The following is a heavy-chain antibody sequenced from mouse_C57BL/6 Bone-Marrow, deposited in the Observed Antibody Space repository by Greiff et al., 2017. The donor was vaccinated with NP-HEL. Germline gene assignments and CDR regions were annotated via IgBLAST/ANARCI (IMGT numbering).Heavy chain of an antibody. J-gene: IGHJ2*01. D-gene: IGHD4-1*01. Sequence: QVQLQQPGAELVRPGTSVKLSCKASGYTFTSYWMHWVKQRPGQGLEWIGVIDTSDSYTNYNQKFKGKATLTVDTSSSTAYLQLSSLTSEDSAVYYCAREDWDDDYWGQGTTLTVSS. CDR2: IDTSDSYT. CDR3: AREDWDDDY. CDR1: GYTFTSYW. V-gene: IGHV1-59*01.